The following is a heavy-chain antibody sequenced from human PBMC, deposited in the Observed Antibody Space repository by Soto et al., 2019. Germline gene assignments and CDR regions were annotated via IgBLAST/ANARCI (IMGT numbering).Heavy chain of an antibody. Sequence: QVQLVQSRGEVKKPGASVKVSCKTSGYSFTTYGISWVRQAPGQGLEWMGWISGYNGNTNYAQNLQGRVTRTTDTSTSTAYMELRSLRSDDTAVYYGAREGPAPYYYFGMDVWGQGSTVTVSS. CDR3: AREGPAPYYYFGMDV. V-gene: IGHV1-18*01. CDR2: ISGYNGNT. J-gene: IGHJ6*02. CDR1: GYSFTTYG.